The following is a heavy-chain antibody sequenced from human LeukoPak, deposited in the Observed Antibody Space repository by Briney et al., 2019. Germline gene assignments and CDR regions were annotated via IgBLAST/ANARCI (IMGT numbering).Heavy chain of an antibody. CDR2: IYPGDSDT. Sequence: GESLKISCKGSGYSFTSYWIGWVRQMPGKGLEWMGIIYPGDSDTRYSPSFQGQVTISADKSISTAYLRWSSLKASDTAMYYCARVYYYDSSGYYFTFDYWGQGTLVTVSS. D-gene: IGHD3-22*01. V-gene: IGHV5-51*01. J-gene: IGHJ4*02. CDR3: ARVYYYDSSGYYFTFDY. CDR1: GYSFTSYW.